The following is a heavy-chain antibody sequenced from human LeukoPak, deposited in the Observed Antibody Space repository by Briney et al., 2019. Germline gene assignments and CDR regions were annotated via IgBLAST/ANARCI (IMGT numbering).Heavy chain of an antibody. D-gene: IGHD3-9*01. CDR1: GYTFTGYY. Sequence: GASVKVSCKASGYTFTGYYMHWVRQAPGQGLEWMGWINPNSGGTNYAQKFQGRVTMTRDTSISTAYMELSRLRSDDTAVYYCARGGDILTGYYPSDYWGQGTLVTVSS. V-gene: IGHV1-2*02. CDR3: ARGGDILTGYYPSDY. CDR2: INPNSGGT. J-gene: IGHJ4*02.